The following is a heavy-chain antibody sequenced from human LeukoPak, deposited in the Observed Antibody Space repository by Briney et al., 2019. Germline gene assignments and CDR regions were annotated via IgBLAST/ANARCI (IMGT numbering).Heavy chain of an antibody. CDR1: GFTFSSYG. CDR2: IRYDGSNK. CDR3: AKDLAPKYSYAMDV. Sequence: GGSLRLSCAASGFTFSSYGMHWVRQAPGKGLEWVAFIRYDGSNKYYADSVKGRFTISRDNSKNTLYLQMNSLRAEDTAVYYCAKDLAPKYSYAMDVWGKGTTVTISS. J-gene: IGHJ6*03. D-gene: IGHD5-18*01. V-gene: IGHV3-30*02.